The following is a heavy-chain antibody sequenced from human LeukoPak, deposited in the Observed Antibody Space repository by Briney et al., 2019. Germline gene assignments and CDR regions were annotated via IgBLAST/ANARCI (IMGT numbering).Heavy chain of an antibody. CDR3: ARPYGDYPFYYHGMDV. J-gene: IGHJ6*02. Sequence: ASVKVSCKASGGTLSSYAISWVRQAPGQGLEWMGGIIPIFGTANYAQKFQGRVTITADESTSTAYMELSSLRSEDTAVYYCARPYGDYPFYYHGMDVWGQGTTVTVSS. CDR2: IIPIFGTA. V-gene: IGHV1-69*01. D-gene: IGHD4-17*01. CDR1: GGTLSSYA.